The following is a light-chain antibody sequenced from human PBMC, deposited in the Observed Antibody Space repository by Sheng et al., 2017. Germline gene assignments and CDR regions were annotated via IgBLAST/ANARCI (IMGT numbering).Light chain of an antibody. J-gene: IGKJ1*01. V-gene: IGKV3-15*01. CDR3: QQYNNWPPWT. Sequence: ETVMTQSPATLSVSPGERATLSCRASQSVSSNYLAWYQQIPGLTPRLLIYGASNRATGIPDRFSGSGSGTEFTLTISSLQSEDFAVYYCQQYNNWPPWTFGQGTKVDIK. CDR1: QSVSSN. CDR2: GAS.